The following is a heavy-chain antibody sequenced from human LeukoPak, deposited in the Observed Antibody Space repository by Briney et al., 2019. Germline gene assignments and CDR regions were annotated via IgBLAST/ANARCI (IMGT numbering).Heavy chain of an antibody. J-gene: IGHJ3*02. CDR2: IYHSGST. CDR1: GGSISSGGYY. V-gene: IGHV4-39*07. Sequence: SETLSLTCTVSGGSISSGGYYWSWIRQPPGKGLEWIGSIYHSGSTYYNPSLKSRVTISVDTSKNQFSLKLSSVTAADTAVYYCARVSGITMIVVVITTGAFDIWGQGTMVTVSS. CDR3: ARVSGITMIVVVITTGAFDI. D-gene: IGHD3-22*01.